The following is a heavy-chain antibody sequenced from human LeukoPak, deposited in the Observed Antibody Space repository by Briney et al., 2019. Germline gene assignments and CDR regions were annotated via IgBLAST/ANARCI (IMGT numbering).Heavy chain of an antibody. Sequence: GGSLRLSCAASGFTFSDYYMSWIRQAPGKGLEWVAVISYDGSNKYYADSVKGRFTISRDNSKNSLYLQMNSLGAEDTAVYYCAELGITMIGGVWGKGTTVTISS. J-gene: IGHJ6*04. D-gene: IGHD3-10*02. CDR1: GFTFSDYY. CDR3: AELGITMIGGV. CDR2: ISYDGSNK. V-gene: IGHV3-30*18.